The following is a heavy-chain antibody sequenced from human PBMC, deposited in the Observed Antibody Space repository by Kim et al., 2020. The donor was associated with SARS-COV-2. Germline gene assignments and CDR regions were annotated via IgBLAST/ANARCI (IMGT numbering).Heavy chain of an antibody. CDR3: ARHSPYSGPI. V-gene: IGHV4-59*08. CDR1: GGSISSYY. J-gene: IGHJ4*02. CDR2: IYYNGGT. Sequence: SETLSLTCTVSGGSISSYYWSWIRQPPGKGLEWIGYIYYNGGTNYNPSLKSRVTISMDTSKSQFSLKLTSVTAADTAMYYCARHSPYSGPIWGQGTLVTVSS. D-gene: IGHD5-12*01.